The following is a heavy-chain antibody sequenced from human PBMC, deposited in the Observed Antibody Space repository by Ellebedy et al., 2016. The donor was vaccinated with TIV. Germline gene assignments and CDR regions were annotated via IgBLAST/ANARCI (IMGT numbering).Heavy chain of an antibody. CDR2: ISTSGGST. CDR1: GFTFSSYG. D-gene: IGHD7-27*01. Sequence: PGGSLRLSCAASGFTFSSYGMNWVRQAPGKGLEWVSGISTSGGSTYYPDSVKGRFTISRDNFKNTLNLQMNSLRVEDTAIYYCAKGLTGDRGGWGWYFDLWGRGTLVTVSS. CDR3: AKGLTGDRGGWGWYFDL. J-gene: IGHJ2*01. V-gene: IGHV3-23*01.